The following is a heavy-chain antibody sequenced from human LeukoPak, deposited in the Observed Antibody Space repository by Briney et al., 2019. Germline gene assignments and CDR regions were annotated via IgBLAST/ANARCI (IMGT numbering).Heavy chain of an antibody. CDR1: GFTFSSHW. Sequence: PGGSLRLSCAASGFTFSSHWMHWVRQAPGKGLVWVSRINSDGSSTSYADSVKGRFTISRDNSKNTLYLQMNSLRAEDTAVYYCARDRDSSSPRYFQHWGQGTLVTVSS. CDR2: INSDGSST. CDR3: ARDRDSSSPRYFQH. J-gene: IGHJ1*01. V-gene: IGHV3-74*01. D-gene: IGHD6-6*01.